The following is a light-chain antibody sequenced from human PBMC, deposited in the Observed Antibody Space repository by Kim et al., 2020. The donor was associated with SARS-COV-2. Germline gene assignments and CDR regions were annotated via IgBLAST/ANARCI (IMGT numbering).Light chain of an antibody. CDR1: QNIGRY. Sequence: PGDRVILSCRASQNIGRYLAWYQQRPGQAPRLLIYEVFNRAAAVPARFSGNGSETDFTLTITSLEPDDFAVYYCHHRANWPALTFGGGTKVDLK. CDR3: HHRANWPALT. J-gene: IGKJ4*01. V-gene: IGKV3-11*01. CDR2: EVF.